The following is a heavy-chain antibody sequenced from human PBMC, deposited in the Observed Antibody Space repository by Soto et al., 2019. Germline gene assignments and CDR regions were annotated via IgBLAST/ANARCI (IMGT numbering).Heavy chain of an antibody. CDR1: GYSLTELA. CDR3: ATSKYDSTSDL. Sequence: GASLKVSGKVSGYSLTELAIHVLRRPPGKGLEWMGGFDPEDGKTVYAQNFQGRLTVTEDTSTDTAFMELSSLTSEDTALFYCATSKYDSTSDLWGQGTVVTVSS. CDR2: FDPEDGKT. D-gene: IGHD3-22*01. V-gene: IGHV1-24*01. J-gene: IGHJ3*01.